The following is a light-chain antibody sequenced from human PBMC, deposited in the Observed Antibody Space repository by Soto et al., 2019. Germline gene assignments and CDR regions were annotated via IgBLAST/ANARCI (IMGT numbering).Light chain of an antibody. Sequence: EIVLPQSPATLSVSPGERATLSCRASQSVSSYLAWYQQKPGQAPRLLIYDASNRATGIPARFSGSGSGTDFTLTISSLEPEDFAVYYCQQRSNWPTFGQGTKVDIK. CDR1: QSVSSY. V-gene: IGKV3-11*01. CDR3: QQRSNWPT. J-gene: IGKJ1*01. CDR2: DAS.